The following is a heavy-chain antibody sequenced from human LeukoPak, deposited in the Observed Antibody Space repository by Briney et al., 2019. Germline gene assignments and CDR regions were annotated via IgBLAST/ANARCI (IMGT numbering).Heavy chain of an antibody. CDR1: GYTFTSYY. V-gene: IGHV1-2*02. CDR3: ARDPTVAGTGYYYYYMDV. D-gene: IGHD6-19*01. J-gene: IGHJ6*03. CDR2: INPNSGGT. Sequence: ASVKVSCKASGYTFTSYYMHWVRQAPGQGLEWMGWINPNSGGTNYAQKFQGRVTMTRDTSISTAYMELSRLRSDDTAVYYCARDPTVAGTGYYYYYMDVWGKGTTVTISS.